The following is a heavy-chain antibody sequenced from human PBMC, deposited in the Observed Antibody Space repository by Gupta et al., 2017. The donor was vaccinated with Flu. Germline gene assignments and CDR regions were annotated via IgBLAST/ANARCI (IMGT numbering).Heavy chain of an antibody. CDR1: GGSFSGYY. V-gene: IGHV4-34*01. J-gene: IGHJ4*02. Sequence: QVQLQQWGAGLLKPSETLSLTCAVYGGSFSGYYWSWIRQPPGKGLEWIGEINHSGSTNYNPSLKSRVTISVDTSKNQFSLKLSSVTAADTAVYYCARGLMTATMILGYWGQGTLVTVSS. CDR3: ARGLMTATMILGY. D-gene: IGHD3-22*01. CDR2: INHSGST.